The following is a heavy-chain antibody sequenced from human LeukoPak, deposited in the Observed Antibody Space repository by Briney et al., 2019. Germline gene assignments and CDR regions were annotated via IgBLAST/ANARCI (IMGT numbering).Heavy chain of an antibody. Sequence: SETLSLTCTVSGGSISSYYWSWIRQPPGKGLEWIGYIYYSGSTNYNPSLKSRVTISVDTSKNQFSLKLSSVTAADTAVYYCARGSGYSGSYHRHWGQGTLVTVSS. J-gene: IGHJ4*02. CDR3: ARGSGYSGSYHRH. V-gene: IGHV4-59*12. CDR1: GGSISSYY. CDR2: IYYSGST. D-gene: IGHD1-26*01.